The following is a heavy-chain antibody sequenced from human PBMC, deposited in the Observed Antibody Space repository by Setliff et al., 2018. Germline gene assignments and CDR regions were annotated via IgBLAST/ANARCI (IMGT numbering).Heavy chain of an antibody. V-gene: IGHV4-39*07. Sequence: PSETLSLTCTVSGGSISSSSYYWGWIRQPPGKGLEWIGSIYYSGSTYYNPSLKSRVTISVDTSKNQFSLKLSSVTAADTAVYYCARERTYYNFWSGYSDYWGQGTLVTVSS. J-gene: IGHJ4*02. CDR1: GGSISSSSYY. CDR2: IYYSGST. D-gene: IGHD3-3*01. CDR3: ARERTYYNFWSGYSDY.